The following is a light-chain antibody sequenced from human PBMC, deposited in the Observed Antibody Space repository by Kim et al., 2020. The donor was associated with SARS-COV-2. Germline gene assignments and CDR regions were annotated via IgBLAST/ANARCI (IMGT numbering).Light chain of an antibody. V-gene: IGLV3-19*01. J-gene: IGLJ2*01. CDR2: GRN. CDR3: NSRDNSAKVI. Sequence: SSALPPAPAFSVALGQTVRITCQGDNLRNYYATWYQHKPGQAPVLAIYGRNSRPSGIPDRFSGSTSGNTASLTITGAQAEDEADYYCNSRDNSAKVIFGGGTQLTVL. CDR1: NLRNYY.